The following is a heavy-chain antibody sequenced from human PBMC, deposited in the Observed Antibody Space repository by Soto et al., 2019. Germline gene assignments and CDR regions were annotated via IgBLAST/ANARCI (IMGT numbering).Heavy chain of an antibody. D-gene: IGHD5-12*01. CDR2: ISAYNGNT. J-gene: IGHJ4*02. V-gene: IGHV1-18*01. CDR1: GYTFTSYC. CDR3: ARGGVDRVAH. Sequence: ASVKVSCKASGYTFTSYCVSWVRQAPGQVLECMVWISAYNGNTNYXXKLQGRVXXTTDTSTSTAXMELRXLRSDDTAVYYCARGGVDRVAHCGQGTLVTVSX.